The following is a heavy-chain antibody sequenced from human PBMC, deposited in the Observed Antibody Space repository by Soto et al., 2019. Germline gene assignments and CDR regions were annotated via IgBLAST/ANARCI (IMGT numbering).Heavy chain of an antibody. CDR1: GFSLSTSGVG. D-gene: IGHD1-26*01. CDR2: IYWNDDK. Sequence: QITLKESGPTLVKPTQTLTLTCTFSGFSLSTSGVGVGWIRQPPGKALEWLALIYWNDDKRYSPSLKSRLTITKDTSKKQVVLTMTNMDPVDTATYYCAHPFSGDDAFDIWGQGTMVTVSS. J-gene: IGHJ3*02. V-gene: IGHV2-5*01. CDR3: AHPFSGDDAFDI.